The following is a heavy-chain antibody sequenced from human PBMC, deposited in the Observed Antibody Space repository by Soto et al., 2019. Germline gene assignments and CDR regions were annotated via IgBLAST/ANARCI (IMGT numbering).Heavy chain of an antibody. CDR3: AREGSYSAYNFAHGIQLWSFDF. Sequence: SETLSLTCTVSGGSINTFYWSWVRQPAGKGLEWIGRIFSSGSTSFNPSLESRVAMSVDTSKNHFSLNLRSVTAGDMAVYYCAREGSYSAYNFAHGIQLWSFDFWGQGALVTVSS. D-gene: IGHD5-12*01. CDR2: IFSSGST. CDR1: GGSINTFY. V-gene: IGHV4-4*07. J-gene: IGHJ4*02.